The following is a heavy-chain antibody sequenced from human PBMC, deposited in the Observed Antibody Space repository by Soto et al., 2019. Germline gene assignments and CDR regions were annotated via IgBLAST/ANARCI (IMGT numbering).Heavy chain of an antibody. CDR2: IIPIRGRA. J-gene: IGHJ6*03. CDR1: GYTFTSYY. D-gene: IGHD5-12*01. Sequence: ASVKVSCKASGYTFTSYYMHWVRQAPGQGLEWMGRIIPIRGRANYAQKFQGRVTITRDKSTSTAYMELSSLRSEDTAVYYCARGYSGYDPVGYYYYMDVWGKGTKVTVSS. CDR3: ARGYSGYDPVGYYYYMDV. V-gene: IGHV1-46*01.